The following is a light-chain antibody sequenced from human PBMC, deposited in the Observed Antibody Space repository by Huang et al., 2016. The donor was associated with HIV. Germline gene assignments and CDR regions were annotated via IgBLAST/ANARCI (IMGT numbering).Light chain of an antibody. J-gene: IGKJ3*01. V-gene: IGKV3-15*01. CDR2: GAS. Sequence: EVLLTQSPATLSVSPGERATLSCRASQSVSTNLDWYQQKPGQAPRLLISGASTRATGVPARFSGSGSGTEFTLTISSLQSEDSAVYYCQQYNSWPPLFTFGPGTKVDIK. CDR1: QSVSTN. CDR3: QQYNSWPPLFT.